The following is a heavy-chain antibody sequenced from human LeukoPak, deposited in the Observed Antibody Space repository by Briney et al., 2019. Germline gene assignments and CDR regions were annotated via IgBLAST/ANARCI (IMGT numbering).Heavy chain of an antibody. D-gene: IGHD3-22*01. V-gene: IGHV3-30*02. J-gene: IGHJ4*02. CDR2: IRYDGSNK. CDR3: ATAMIVVAPFDY. Sequence: GGSLRLSCAASGFTFSSYGMHWVRQAPGKGLEWVAFIRYDGSNKYYADSVKGRFTISRDNSKDTLYLQMNSLRAEDTAVYYCATAMIVVAPFDYWGQGTLVTVSS. CDR1: GFTFSSYG.